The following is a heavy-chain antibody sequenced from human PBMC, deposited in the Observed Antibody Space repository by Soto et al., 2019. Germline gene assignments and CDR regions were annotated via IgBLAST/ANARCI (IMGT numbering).Heavy chain of an antibody. V-gene: IGHV1-8*01. CDR3: ARGPRNWGVDY. J-gene: IGHJ4*02. CDR2: MNPNSGNT. D-gene: IGHD7-27*01. Sequence: QVQLVQSGAEVKKPGASVKVSCKAAGYTFTSYDINWVRQATGQGFEWMGWMNPNSGNTGYAQKFQGRVTMTRDTSISTAFRELSSLRSEDTAVYYCARGPRNWGVDYWGQGTLVTVSS. CDR1: GYTFTSYD.